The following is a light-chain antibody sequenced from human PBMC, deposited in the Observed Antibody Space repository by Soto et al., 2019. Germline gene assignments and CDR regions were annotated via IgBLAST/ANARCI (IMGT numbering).Light chain of an antibody. V-gene: IGKV1-16*01. CDR1: QNINSY. CDR3: QQYERYNPS. CDR2: DAT. J-gene: IGKJ4*01. Sequence: DIQMTQSPSSLSASVGDRVTIICRASQNINSYLAWFQQKPGKAPKSLIYDATSLQSGVPSRFSGSGSWTDFSLTISSLQPEDAATYDCQQYERYNPSFGGGTKLEI.